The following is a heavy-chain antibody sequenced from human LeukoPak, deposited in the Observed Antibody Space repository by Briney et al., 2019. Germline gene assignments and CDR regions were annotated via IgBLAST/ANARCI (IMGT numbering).Heavy chain of an antibody. CDR1: GYSFTNNY. CDR2: INPSGGNT. CDR3: ARDQGLTGYFDY. J-gene: IGHJ4*02. D-gene: IGHD3-9*01. Sequence: ASVKVSCRTSGYSFTNNYMHWVRQAPGQGLEWMGIINPSGGNTNYAQKFQGRVTLTRDTSTTTVYMELSSLRSEDTAAYYCARDQGLTGYFDYWGQGTLVTVSS. V-gene: IGHV1-46*01.